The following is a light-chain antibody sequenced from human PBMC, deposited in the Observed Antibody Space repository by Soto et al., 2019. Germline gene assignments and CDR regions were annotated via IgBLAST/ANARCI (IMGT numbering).Light chain of an antibody. CDR2: GNS. J-gene: IGLJ2*01. CDR3: QSYDSSLIVV. V-gene: IGLV1-40*01. Sequence: QSALTQPPSVSGAPGQRVTISCTGRSSNIGAGYDVHWYQQLPGTAPKLLIYGNSNRPSGVPDRFSGSKSGTSASLAITGLQAEDEADYYCQSYDSSLIVVFGGGTKVTVL. CDR1: SSNIGAGYD.